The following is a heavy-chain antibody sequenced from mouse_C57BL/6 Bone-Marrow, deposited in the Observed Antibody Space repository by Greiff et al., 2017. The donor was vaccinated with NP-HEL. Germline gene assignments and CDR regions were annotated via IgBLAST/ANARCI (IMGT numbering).Heavy chain of an antibody. V-gene: IGHV2-5*01. Sequence: VKLMESGPGLVQPSQSLSITCTVSGFSLTSYGVHWVRQSPGKGLEWLGVIWRGGSTDYNAAFMSRLSITKDNSKSQVFFKMNSLQADDTAIYYCAKNGPDGYYVAYAMDYWGQGTSVTVSS. J-gene: IGHJ4*01. D-gene: IGHD2-3*01. CDR3: AKNGPDGYYVAYAMDY. CDR2: IWRGGST. CDR1: GFSLTSYG.